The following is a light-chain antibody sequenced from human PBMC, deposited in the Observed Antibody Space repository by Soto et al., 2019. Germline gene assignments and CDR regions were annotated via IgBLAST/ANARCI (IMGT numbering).Light chain of an antibody. CDR3: AVCDDSLNGHNFV. CDR1: SSNIGSNT. J-gene: IGLJ1*01. Sequence: QSVLTQPPSASGTPGQRVNISCSGSSSNIGSNTVNWYQQLPGTAPKLLIYSNNQRPSGVPDRFSGSKSATSASLAISGLQSEDEADYFCAVCDDSLNGHNFVFGTGTKLTVL. V-gene: IGLV1-44*01. CDR2: SNN.